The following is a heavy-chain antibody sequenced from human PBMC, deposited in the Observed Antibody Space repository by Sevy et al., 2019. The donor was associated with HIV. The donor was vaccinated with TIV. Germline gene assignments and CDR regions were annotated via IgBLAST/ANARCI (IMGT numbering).Heavy chain of an antibody. V-gene: IGHV3-23*01. Sequence: GGSLRLSCAASGFIFSNYPMSWVRHSPGNGLEWVSDISAGGATTYYADSVEGRFTISRDNSKNTVSLQMNSLGAEDTAIYYCAKRYCSTITCYDDDFWNPYYFYGLDVSGQGISVTVSS. CDR2: ISAGGATT. CDR1: GFIFSNYP. J-gene: IGHJ6*02. D-gene: IGHD2-2*01. CDR3: AKRYCSTITCYDDDFWNPYYFYGLDV.